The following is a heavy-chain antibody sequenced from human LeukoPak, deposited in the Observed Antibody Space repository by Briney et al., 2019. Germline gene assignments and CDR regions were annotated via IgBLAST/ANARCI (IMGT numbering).Heavy chain of an antibody. J-gene: IGHJ4*02. CDR2: IKPDETER. CDR3: ARDGIFGGSMTGTY. V-gene: IGHV3-7*01. CDR1: GLTFSRYW. D-gene: IGHD3-3*01. Sequence: PGGSLRLSCVASGLTFSRYWMSWVRQAPGKGPEWLANIKPDETERNYVDSVKGRFTISRDNAKNSLYLQMNSLRAEDTAVYYCARDGIFGGSMTGTYWGQGTLVTVSS.